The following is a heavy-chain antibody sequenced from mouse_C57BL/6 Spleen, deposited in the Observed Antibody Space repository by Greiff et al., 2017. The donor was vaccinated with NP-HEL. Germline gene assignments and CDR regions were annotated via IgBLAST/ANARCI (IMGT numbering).Heavy chain of an antibody. CDR2: INPYNGGT. V-gene: IGHV1-19*01. CDR3: ARSEWGANWDYFDY. D-gene: IGHD4-1*01. Sequence: VQLQQSGPELVKPGASVKIPCKASGYTFTDYYMNWVKQSHGKSLEWIGVINPYNGGTSYNQKFKGKATLTGDKSSSTAYMELNSLTSEDSAVYYCARSEWGANWDYFDYWGQGTTLTVSS. J-gene: IGHJ2*01. CDR1: GYTFTDYY.